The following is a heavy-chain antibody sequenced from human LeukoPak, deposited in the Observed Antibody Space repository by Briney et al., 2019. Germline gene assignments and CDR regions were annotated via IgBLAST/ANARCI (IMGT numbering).Heavy chain of an antibody. CDR3: VRGYSFGPYGMDV. V-gene: IGHV3-64D*09. CDR1: AFSFSSYA. J-gene: IGHJ6*02. CDR2: ISDSGGST. D-gene: IGHD2-15*01. Sequence: PGGSLRLSCSASAFSFSSYAMHCARQAPGKGLEYVSAISDSGGSTYYVDSVKGRFTISRDNSKTTLYLQMNDLRAQSTAVYFCVRGYSFGPYGMDVWGQGTTVTVSS.